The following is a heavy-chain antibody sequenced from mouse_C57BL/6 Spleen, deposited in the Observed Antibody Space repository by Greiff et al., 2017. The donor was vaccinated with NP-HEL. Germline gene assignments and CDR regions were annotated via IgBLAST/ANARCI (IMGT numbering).Heavy chain of an antibody. D-gene: IGHD2-3*01. V-gene: IGHV5-17*01. CDR2: ISSGSSTI. J-gene: IGHJ4*01. CDR3: AGWLLRGAMDY. Sequence: EVQLVESGGGLVKPGGSLKLSCAASGFTFSDYGMHWVRQAPEKGLEWVAYISSGSSTIYYADTVKGPFTISRDNAKNTLFLQMTSLRSEDTAMYYYAGWLLRGAMDYWGQGTSVTVSS. CDR1: GFTFSDYG.